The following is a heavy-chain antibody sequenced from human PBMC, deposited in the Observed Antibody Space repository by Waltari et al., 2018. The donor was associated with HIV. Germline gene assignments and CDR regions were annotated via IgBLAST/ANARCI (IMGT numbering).Heavy chain of an antibody. CDR2: IGGGGDIS. J-gene: IGHJ4*02. Sequence: VQLLESGGGLVQSGGSLTLSCAASGFGFSSYAMIWVRQGPGKVLEWVSAIGGGGDISYYVDSVKGRFTISRDNSKNTLSLQMNGLRAEDTAVYYCVKGGGYYDSTGNVPFDYWGQGSLVTVSS. D-gene: IGHD3-3*01. CDR3: VKGGGYYDSTGNVPFDY. CDR1: GFGFSSYA. V-gene: IGHV3-23*01.